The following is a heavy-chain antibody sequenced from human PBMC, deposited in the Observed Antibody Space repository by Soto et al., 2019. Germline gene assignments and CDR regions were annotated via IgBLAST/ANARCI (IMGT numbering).Heavy chain of an antibody. CDR1: GFTFSNYA. Sequence: QVQLVESGGGVVQPGMSLRLSCVVSGFTFSNYAMHWVRQAPGKGLEWVAVISYDGNNKYYADSVKGRFTISRDSSKNTLYLQLNSLRAEDTAVYYCARGSNYYDNTKYLLGPKYFDYWGQGTLVTVSS. D-gene: IGHD3-22*01. J-gene: IGHJ4*02. CDR2: ISYDGNNK. CDR3: ARGSNYYDNTKYLLGPKYFDY. V-gene: IGHV3-30-3*01.